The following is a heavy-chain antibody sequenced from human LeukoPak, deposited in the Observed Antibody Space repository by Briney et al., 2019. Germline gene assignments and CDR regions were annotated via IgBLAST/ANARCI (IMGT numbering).Heavy chain of an antibody. D-gene: IGHD3-22*01. V-gene: IGHV3-15*01. CDR1: GFTFSNAW. J-gene: IGHJ4*02. Sequence: GGSLRLSCAASGFTFSNAWMSWVRQAPGKGLEWVGRIKSKTDGGTTDYAAPVKGRFTISRDDSENTLYLQMNSLKTEDTAVYYCTTEDSSGYTDYWGQGTLVTVSS. CDR3: TTEDSSGYTDY. CDR2: IKSKTDGGTT.